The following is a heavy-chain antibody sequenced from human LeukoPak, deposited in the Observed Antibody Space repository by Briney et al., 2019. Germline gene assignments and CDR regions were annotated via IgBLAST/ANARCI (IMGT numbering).Heavy chain of an antibody. V-gene: IGHV1-46*01. CDR1: GYTFTSYY. Sequence: ASVKESCKASGYTFTSYYMHWVRQAPGQGLEWMGIINPSGGSTSYAQKFQGRVTMTRDTSTSTVYMELSSLRSEDTAVYYCARYGAEGGHDYWGQGTLVSVSS. CDR2: INPSGGST. CDR3: ARYGAEGGHDY. J-gene: IGHJ4*02. D-gene: IGHD4/OR15-4a*01.